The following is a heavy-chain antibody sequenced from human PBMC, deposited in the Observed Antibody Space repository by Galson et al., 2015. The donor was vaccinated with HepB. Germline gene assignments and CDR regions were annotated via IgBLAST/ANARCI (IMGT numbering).Heavy chain of an antibody. Sequence: SLRLSCAASGFTFTSYTMTWVRQAPGKGLEWVSTISFTGDSTYYADSVKGRLTISRDNSKNTLYLQMNSLRAGDTAVYYCAKSRFPGTSWVTDYWGQGTLVTVSS. CDR2: ISFTGDST. V-gene: IGHV3-23*01. J-gene: IGHJ4*02. CDR3: AKSRFPGTSWVTDY. CDR1: GFTFTSYT. D-gene: IGHD6-13*01.